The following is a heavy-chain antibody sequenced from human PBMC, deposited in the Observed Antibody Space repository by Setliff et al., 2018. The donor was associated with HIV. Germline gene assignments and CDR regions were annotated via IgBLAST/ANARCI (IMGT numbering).Heavy chain of an antibody. Sequence: GGSLRLSCAASGFTFSSHAMSWVRQAPGKGLEWLSGISANGISTYYADSVKGRLTISRDNAKNALYLFMHSLRAEDTAVYYCAKAARDYYDSSGYYIGIDYWGRGTLVTVSS. V-gene: IGHV3-23*01. CDR2: ISANGIST. CDR3: AKAARDYYDSSGYYIGIDY. D-gene: IGHD3-22*01. CDR1: GFTFSSHA. J-gene: IGHJ4*02.